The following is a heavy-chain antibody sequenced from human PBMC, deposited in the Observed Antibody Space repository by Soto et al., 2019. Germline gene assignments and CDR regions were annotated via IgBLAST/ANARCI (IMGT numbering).Heavy chain of an antibody. J-gene: IGHJ6*02. V-gene: IGHV3-15*01. CDR3: TTDGRENYYYYGMDV. Sequence: KPGGSLRLSCAASGFTFSNAWMSWVRQAPGKGLEWVGRIKSKTDGGTTDYAAPVKGRFTISRDDSKNTLYLQMNSLKTEDTAVYYCTTDGRENYYYYGMDVWGQGTTVTVSS. CDR1: GFTFSNAW. CDR2: IKSKTDGGTT.